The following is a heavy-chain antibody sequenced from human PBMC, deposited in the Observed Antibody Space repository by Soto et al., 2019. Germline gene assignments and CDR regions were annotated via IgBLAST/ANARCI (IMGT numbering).Heavy chain of an antibody. CDR2: ISGSGGST. V-gene: IGHV3-23*01. J-gene: IGHJ1*01. Sequence: GGSLRLSCAASGFTFSSYAMSWVRQAPGKGLEWVSAISGSGGSTYYADSVKGRFTISRDNSKNTLYLQMNSLRAEDTAVYYCAATYSSGWYVRYFQHWGQGTLVTVS. D-gene: IGHD6-19*01. CDR1: GFTFSSYA. CDR3: AATYSSGWYVRYFQH.